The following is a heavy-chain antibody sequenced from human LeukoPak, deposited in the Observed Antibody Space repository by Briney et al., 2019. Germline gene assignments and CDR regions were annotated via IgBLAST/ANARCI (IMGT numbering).Heavy chain of an antibody. Sequence: GASVKVSCKASGYTFTGYYMHWVRQAPGQGLEWMGWINPNSGGTNYAQKFQGRVTMTRDTSISTAYMELSRLRSDDTAVYYCASSGYCTGGVCYHPFAYWGQGTLVTVSS. CDR1: GYTFTGYY. D-gene: IGHD2-8*02. CDR3: ASSGYCTGGVCYHPFAY. V-gene: IGHV1-2*02. J-gene: IGHJ4*02. CDR2: INPNSGGT.